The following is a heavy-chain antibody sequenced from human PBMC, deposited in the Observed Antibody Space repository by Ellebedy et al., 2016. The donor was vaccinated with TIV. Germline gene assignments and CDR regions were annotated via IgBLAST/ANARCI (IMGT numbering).Heavy chain of an antibody. V-gene: IGHV1-69*13. CDR2: IIPIFGTA. CDR1: PATFISYA. D-gene: IGHD5-12*01. CDR3: ARGAAVATIRLYYYYGMDV. Sequence: ASVKVSXXASPATFISYAISWVRQAPGQGLEWMGGIIPIFGTANYAQKFQGRVTITADESTSTAYMELSSLRSEDTAVYYCARGAAVATIRLYYYYGMDVWGQGTTVTVSS. J-gene: IGHJ6*02.